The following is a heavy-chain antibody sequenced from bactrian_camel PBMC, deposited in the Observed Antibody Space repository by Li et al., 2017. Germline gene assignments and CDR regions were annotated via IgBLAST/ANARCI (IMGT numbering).Heavy chain of an antibody. J-gene: IGHJ6*01. CDR3: AKDTYGGNSYYDFGY. V-gene: IGHV3S40*01. D-gene: IGHD6*01. CDR2: ISSAGGST. CDR1: GFSVGSSV. Sequence: VQLVESGGGLVQPGGSLRLSCVGSGFSVGSSVMSWVRQAPGKGLEWVSGISSAGGSTYYADSVKGRSTISRDNAKNTLYLQLNSLQTEDTAMYYCAKDTYGGNSYYDFGYWGQGTQVTVS.